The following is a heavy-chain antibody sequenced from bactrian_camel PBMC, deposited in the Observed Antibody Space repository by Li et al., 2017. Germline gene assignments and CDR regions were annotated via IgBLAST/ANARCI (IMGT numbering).Heavy chain of an antibody. Sequence: HVQLVESGGGSVQTGGSLRLTCTASGVIFDDGEANWYRQTPGTDGSAIYADFVEGRSTISRDNAKNTLYLQMTSLQPEDTATYYCAARTKFGYSCSPRYPMAFGYWGQGTQVTVS. CDR2: TDGSA. D-gene: IGHD5*01. CDR3: AARTKFGYSCSPRYPMAFGY. CDR1: GVIFDDGE. J-gene: IGHJ6*01. V-gene: IGHV3S53*01.